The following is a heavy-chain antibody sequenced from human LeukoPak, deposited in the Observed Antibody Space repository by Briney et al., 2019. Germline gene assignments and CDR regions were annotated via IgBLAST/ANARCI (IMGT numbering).Heavy chain of an antibody. D-gene: IGHD2-15*01. CDR2: ISAYNGNT. Sequence: ASVKVSCKASGYTFTSYGISWVRQAPGQGLEWMGWISAYNGNTNYAQKLQGRVTMNTDTSTSTAYMELRSLRSDDTAVYYCARGACSGGSCYSEFYYYYMDVWGKGTTVTVSS. CDR3: ARGACSGGSCYSEFYYYYMDV. CDR1: GYTFTSYG. V-gene: IGHV1-18*01. J-gene: IGHJ6*03.